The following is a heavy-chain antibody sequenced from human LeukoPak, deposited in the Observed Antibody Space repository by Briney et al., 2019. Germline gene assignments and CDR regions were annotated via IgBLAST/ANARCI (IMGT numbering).Heavy chain of an antibody. CDR3: TTYYYDSSGYYYDY. Sequence: GGSLRLSCAASGFTFSNAWMSWVRQAPGKGLEWVGRIKSKTDGGTTDYAAPVKGRFTISRDDSRNTLYLQMNSLKTEDTAVYYCTTYYYDSSGYYYDYWGQGTLVTVSS. CDR1: GFTFSNAW. CDR2: IKSKTDGGTT. D-gene: IGHD3-22*01. V-gene: IGHV3-15*01. J-gene: IGHJ4*02.